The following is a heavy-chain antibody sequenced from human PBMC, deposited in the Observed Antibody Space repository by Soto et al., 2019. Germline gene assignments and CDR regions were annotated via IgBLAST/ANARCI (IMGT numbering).Heavy chain of an antibody. V-gene: IGHV3-21*01. CDR2: ISSSSSYI. D-gene: IGHD2-2*01. CDR1: GFTFSSYS. Sequence: PGGSLRLSCAASGFTFSSYSMNWVRQAPGKGLEWVSSISSSSSYIYYADSVKGRFTISRDNAKNSLYLQMNSLRAEDTAVYYCARDPFSRTRPNNWFDPWGQGTLVTVSS. CDR3: ARDPFSRTRPNNWFDP. J-gene: IGHJ5*02.